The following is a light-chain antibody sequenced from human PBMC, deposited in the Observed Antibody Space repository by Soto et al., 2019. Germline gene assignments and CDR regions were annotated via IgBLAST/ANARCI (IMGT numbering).Light chain of an antibody. J-gene: IGLJ2*01. V-gene: IGLV2-23*02. CDR3: CSYAGSSTFGVV. CDR2: EAS. CDR1: SSDVVSYNL. Sequence: QSALTQPASVSGSPGQSITISCTGTSSDVVSYNLVSWYQPHPGKAPKLIIYEASKRPSGVSNRFSGSESGNTASLTISGLQAEDEADYYCCSYAGSSTFGVVFGGGTKLTVL.